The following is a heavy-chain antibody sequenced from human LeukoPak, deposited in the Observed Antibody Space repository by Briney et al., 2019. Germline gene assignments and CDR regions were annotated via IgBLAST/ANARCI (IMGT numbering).Heavy chain of an antibody. CDR2: INHSGST. D-gene: IGHD2-15*01. CDR1: GGSFSGYY. Sequence: PSETLSLTCAVYGGSFSGYYWSWIRQPPGKGLEWIGEINHSGSTNYNPSLKSRVTISVDTSKNQFSLKLSSVTAADTAVYYCARDVAPRRGHFDYWGQGTLVTVSS. V-gene: IGHV4-34*01. CDR3: ARDVAPRRGHFDY. J-gene: IGHJ4*02.